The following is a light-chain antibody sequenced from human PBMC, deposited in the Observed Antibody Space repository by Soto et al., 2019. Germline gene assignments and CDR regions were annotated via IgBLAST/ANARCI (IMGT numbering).Light chain of an antibody. CDR2: AAS. V-gene: IGKV1-39*01. CDR1: QSISSY. CDR3: QQSYSTPPT. J-gene: IGKJ5*01. Sequence: DIQMTQSPSSLSASVGDRVTITCRASQSISSYLNWYQQKPGKAPKLLIYAASSLQSGVPSRFSGSGSGTDITLTISSLQPEDFATYYCQQSYSTPPTFGQGTRLETK.